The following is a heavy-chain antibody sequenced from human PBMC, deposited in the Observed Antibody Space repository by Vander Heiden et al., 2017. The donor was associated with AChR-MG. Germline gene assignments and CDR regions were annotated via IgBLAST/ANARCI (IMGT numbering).Heavy chain of an antibody. J-gene: IGHJ4*02. V-gene: IGHV3-23*01. CDR2: ISGGGGSP. CDR1: GFSFSSFA. CDR3: AKGISSAWIFDS. Sequence: VQLLESGGGLVQPGGSLRLSCAASGFSFSSFAMSWVRQAPGKGLEWVSGISGGGGSPNYAASVEGRFTISRDNSKDTLYLQMNSLRVDDTALYYCAKGISSAWIFDSWGQGTLVTVSS. D-gene: IGHD6-19*01.